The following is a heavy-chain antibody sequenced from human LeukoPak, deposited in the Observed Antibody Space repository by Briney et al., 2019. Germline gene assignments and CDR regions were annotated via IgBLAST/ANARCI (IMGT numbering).Heavy chain of an antibody. Sequence: GGSLRLSCAASGFTFSDHAMSWVRQAPGKGLEWVSAISGSDGSTSYADSVTGRFTISRDNSKNTLYLQMNSLRAEDTAVYYCAKRSWQFLDKGYFDYWGQGTLVAVSS. CDR2: ISGSDGST. CDR3: AKRSWQFLDKGYFDY. V-gene: IGHV3-23*01. J-gene: IGHJ4*02. CDR1: GFTFSDHA. D-gene: IGHD1-1*01.